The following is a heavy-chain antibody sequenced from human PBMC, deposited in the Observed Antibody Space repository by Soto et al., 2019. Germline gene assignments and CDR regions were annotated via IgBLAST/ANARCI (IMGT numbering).Heavy chain of an antibody. CDR1: VGSISSSSYY. CDR2: IYYSGST. J-gene: IGHJ4*02. CDR3: ASIELELRDPYFDY. V-gene: IGHV4-39*01. D-gene: IGHD1-7*01. Sequence: SETLSLTCTVSVGSISSSSYYWGWIRQPPGKGLEWIGSIYYSGSTYYNPSLKSRVTISVDTSKNQFSLKLSSVTAADTAVYYCASIELELRDPYFDYWGQGTLVTVSS.